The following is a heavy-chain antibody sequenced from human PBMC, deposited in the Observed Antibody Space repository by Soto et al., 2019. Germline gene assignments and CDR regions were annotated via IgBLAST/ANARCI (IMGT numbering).Heavy chain of an antibody. CDR2: IHHSGNT. CDR3: ERTGYGGNSLDF. J-gene: IGHJ4*02. D-gene: IGHD4-17*01. Sequence: QVQLQESGPGLVKPSGTLSLTCAFSGAPISSTNWWSWVRQPSGQGLEWIGEIHHSGNTNYNPSLKSRVTISVDKSKNQFSLKLSSVTVADTAVYNCERTGYGGNSLDFWGQGSLVTVSS. V-gene: IGHV4-4*02. CDR1: GAPISSTNW.